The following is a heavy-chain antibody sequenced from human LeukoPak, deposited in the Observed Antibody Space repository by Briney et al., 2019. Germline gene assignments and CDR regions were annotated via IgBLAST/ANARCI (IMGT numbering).Heavy chain of an antibody. Sequence: GSSVKVSCKASGGTFSSYAISWVRQAPGQGLEWMGRIIPILGIANYAQKFQGRVTITADKSTSTAYMELSSLRSEDTAVHYCASSGSYPPYGMDVWGQGTTVTVSS. CDR2: IIPILGIA. CDR1: GGTFSSYA. D-gene: IGHD1-26*01. V-gene: IGHV1-69*04. J-gene: IGHJ6*02. CDR3: ASSGSYPPYGMDV.